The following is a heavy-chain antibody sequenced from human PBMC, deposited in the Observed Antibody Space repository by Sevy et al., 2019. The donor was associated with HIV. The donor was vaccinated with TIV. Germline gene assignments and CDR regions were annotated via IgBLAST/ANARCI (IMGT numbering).Heavy chain of an antibody. CDR1: GFTFSSYA. Sequence: GGSLRLSCAASGFTFSSYAMHWVHQAPGKGLEWVAVISYDGSNKYYADSVKGRFTISRDNSKNTLYLQMNSLRAEDTAVYYCARARGDAAMAPHFDYWGQGTLGTVSS. CDR3: ARARGDAAMAPHFDY. CDR2: ISYDGSNK. J-gene: IGHJ4*02. V-gene: IGHV3-30-3*01. D-gene: IGHD5-18*01.